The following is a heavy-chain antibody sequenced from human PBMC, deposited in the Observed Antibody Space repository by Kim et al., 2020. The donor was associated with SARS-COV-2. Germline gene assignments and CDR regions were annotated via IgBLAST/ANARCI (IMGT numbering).Heavy chain of an antibody. CDR3: ANFLLYDS. CDR1: GFTFSDYG. CDR2: IIGSVPPT. V-gene: IGHV3-23*01. J-gene: IGHJ5*01. D-gene: IGHD3-22*01. Sequence: GGSLRLSCVGSGFTFSDYGIAWVRRAPGKGLEWVSGIIGSVPPTTYADSIRGRFIISRENSKNPLYLQMSSLRVDDTAVYYGANFLLYDSWG.